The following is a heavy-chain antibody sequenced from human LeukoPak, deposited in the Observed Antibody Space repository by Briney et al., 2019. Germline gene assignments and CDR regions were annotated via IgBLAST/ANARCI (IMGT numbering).Heavy chain of an antibody. V-gene: IGHV3-23*01. D-gene: IGHD2-15*01. J-gene: IGHJ3*02. CDR1: GFTFSNYG. CDR3: AKVVVGCSGGSCYSEMVEAFDI. Sequence: PGGSLRLSCAASGFTFSNYGMHWVRQAPGKGLEWVSAISGSGGSTYYADSVKGRFTISRDNSKNTLYLQMNSLRAEDTAVYYCAKVVVGCSGGSCYSEMVEAFDIWGQGTMVTVSS. CDR2: ISGSGGST.